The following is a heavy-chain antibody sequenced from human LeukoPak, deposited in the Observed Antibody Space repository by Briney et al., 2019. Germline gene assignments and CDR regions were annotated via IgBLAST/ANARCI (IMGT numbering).Heavy chain of an antibody. CDR3: GVPLAVSGEDY. V-gene: IGHV3-23*01. CDR2: ISGSGGST. CDR1: GFTFSSYA. D-gene: IGHD3-10*01. J-gene: IGHJ4*02. Sequence: PGGSLRLSCAASGFTFSSYAMTWVRQAPGKGLEWVSAISGSGGSTYYADSVKGRFTISRDNSKNTLYLQMNSLRAEDTAVYYCGVPLAVSGEDYWGQGTLVTVSS.